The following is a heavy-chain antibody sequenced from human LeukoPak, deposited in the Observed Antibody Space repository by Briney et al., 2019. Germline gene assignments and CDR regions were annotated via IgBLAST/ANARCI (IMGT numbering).Heavy chain of an antibody. D-gene: IGHD3-10*01. Sequence: GASVKVSCKASGGTFSSYAISWVRQAPGQGLEWMGRIIPIFGIANYAQKFQGRVTITADKSTSTAYMELSSLRSEDTAVYYCARGGDPDYYYYYGMDVWGQETTVTVSS. CDR3: ARGGDPDYYYYYGMDV. V-gene: IGHV1-69*04. J-gene: IGHJ6*02. CDR2: IIPIFGIA. CDR1: GGTFSSYA.